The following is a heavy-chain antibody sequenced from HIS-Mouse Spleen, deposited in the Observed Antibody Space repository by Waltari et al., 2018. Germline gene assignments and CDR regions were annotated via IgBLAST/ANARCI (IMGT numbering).Heavy chain of an antibody. V-gene: IGHV4-39*07. D-gene: IGHD4-4*01. J-gene: IGHJ6*02. Sequence: QLQLQESGPGLVKPSETLSLTCTVSGGSISSSSYYWGWIRQPPGKGLEWIGSIYYSGRTYYNPSLKSRVTISVDTSKNQFSLKLSSVTAADTAVYYCARDPTVTGYYYYGMDVWGQGTTVTVSS. CDR2: IYYSGRT. CDR3: ARDPTVTGYYYYGMDV. CDR1: GGSISSSSYY.